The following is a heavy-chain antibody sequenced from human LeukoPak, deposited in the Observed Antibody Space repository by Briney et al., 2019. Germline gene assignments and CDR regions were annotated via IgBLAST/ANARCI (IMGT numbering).Heavy chain of an antibody. CDR1: GFTFSSYG. CDR3: ARDIPNLPRSFDH. V-gene: IGHV3-33*01. Sequence: GGSLRLSCAASGFTFSSYGMHWVRQAPGKGLEWVAVIWYDGSNKYYADSVKGRFTISRDNSKNTLYLQMNSLRAEDTAVYYCARDIPNLPRSFDHWGQGTLVTVSS. J-gene: IGHJ4*02. CDR2: IWYDGSNK.